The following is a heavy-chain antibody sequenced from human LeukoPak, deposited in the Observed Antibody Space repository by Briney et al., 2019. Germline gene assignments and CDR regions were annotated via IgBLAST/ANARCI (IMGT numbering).Heavy chain of an antibody. CDR3: ASLMVRGIRDFDH. CDR2: ISYDGTNN. Sequence: GGSLRLSCAAPGFTFSQYPMPWVRQAPGKGVEWVAVISYDGTNNYRADSVKGRFTISRDNANNTLYLQMNSLRPEDTAVYFCASLMVRGIRDFDHWGQGTLVTVSS. J-gene: IGHJ4*02. CDR1: GFTFSQYP. V-gene: IGHV3-30*04. D-gene: IGHD3-10*01.